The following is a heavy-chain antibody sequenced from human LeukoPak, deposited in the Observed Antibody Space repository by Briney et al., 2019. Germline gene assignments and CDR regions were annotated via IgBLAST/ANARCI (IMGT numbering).Heavy chain of an antibody. V-gene: IGHV3-48*01. CDR2: ISSSSSTI. D-gene: IGHD2-2*01. CDR3: ARVTSWYRLDY. CDR1: GFTFSNYN. Sequence: PGGSLRLSCAASGFTFSNYNMNWVRQAPGKGLEWVSYISSSSSTIHYAESVKGRFTISRDNARNSLYLQMNSLRAEDTAVYYCARVTSWYRLDYWGQGTLVTVSS. J-gene: IGHJ4*02.